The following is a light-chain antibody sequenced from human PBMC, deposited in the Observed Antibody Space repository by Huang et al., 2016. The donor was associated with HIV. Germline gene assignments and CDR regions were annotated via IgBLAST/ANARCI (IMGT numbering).Light chain of an antibody. V-gene: IGKV3-15*01. Sequence: EIVMTQSPDTLSASPGERVTLSCRASQSVSSNLAWYQQKPGQAPRLLIYAASTRATGIPARFIGGGSGTEFTLTITSLQSEDFAVYYCQQYNNWPPMYTFGQGTKLEI. J-gene: IGKJ2*01. CDR3: QQYNNWPPMYT. CDR2: AAS. CDR1: QSVSSN.